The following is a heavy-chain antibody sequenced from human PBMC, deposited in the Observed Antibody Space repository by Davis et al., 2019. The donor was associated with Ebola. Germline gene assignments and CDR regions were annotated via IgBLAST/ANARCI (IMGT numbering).Heavy chain of an antibody. CDR2: IIPLFGTA. V-gene: IGHV1-69*13. Sequence: SVKVSCKASGYTFTSYDINWVRQATGQGLEWMGGIIPLFGTANYQQKFQGRVTITADESTSTTYMELSNLRSEDTAVYYCARGSSDYYGSGRHSNPFDYWGQGTLVTVSS. CDR1: GYTFTSYD. CDR3: ARGSSDYYGSGRHSNPFDY. D-gene: IGHD3-10*01. J-gene: IGHJ4*02.